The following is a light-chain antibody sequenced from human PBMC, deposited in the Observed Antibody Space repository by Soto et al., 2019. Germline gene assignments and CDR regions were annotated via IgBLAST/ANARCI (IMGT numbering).Light chain of an antibody. CDR3: QQYNNWPPIT. CDR2: GAS. Sequence: QSPGAVSSTTGERATLSCRASRSVSTSNLAWYQQRPGQAPRLLIYGASSRATGIPDRFSGSGSGTEFTLTISSLQSEDFAVYYCQQYNNWPPITFGQGTRLEIK. CDR1: RSVSTSN. V-gene: IGKV3D-15*01. J-gene: IGKJ5*01.